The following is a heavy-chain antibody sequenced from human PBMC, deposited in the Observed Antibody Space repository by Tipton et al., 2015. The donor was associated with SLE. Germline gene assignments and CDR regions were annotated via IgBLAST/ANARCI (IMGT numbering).Heavy chain of an antibody. V-gene: IGHV3-7*05. D-gene: IGHD6-19*01. CDR3: ARAPGIAVAPFDL. J-gene: IGHJ2*01. Sequence: GSLRLSCAASGFTFSSYWMSWVRQAPGKGLEWVANIKQDGSEKYYVDSVKGRFTISRDNTKNSLYLQMNSLRAEDTAVYYCARAPGIAVAPFDLWGRSTLVTVSS. CDR2: IKQDGSEK. CDR1: GFTFSSYW.